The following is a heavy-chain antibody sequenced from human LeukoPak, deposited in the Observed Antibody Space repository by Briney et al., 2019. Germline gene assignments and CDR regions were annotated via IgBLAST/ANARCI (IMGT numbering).Heavy chain of an antibody. CDR2: IWYDGSNK. V-gene: IGHV3-33*01. D-gene: IGHD3-16*01. CDR3: ARVQRPGWGEYFQH. J-gene: IGHJ1*01. CDR1: EFTFSSYG. Sequence: PGRSLRLSCAAAEFTFSSYGMHWVRQAPGKGLEWVAVIWYDGSNKYYADSVKGRFTISRDNSKNTVYLQMNSLRVEDTAVYYCARVQRPGWGEYFQHWGQGTLVTVSS.